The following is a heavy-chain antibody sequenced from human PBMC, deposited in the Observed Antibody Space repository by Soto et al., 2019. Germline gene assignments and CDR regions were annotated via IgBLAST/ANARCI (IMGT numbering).Heavy chain of an antibody. CDR2: IYYSGST. D-gene: IGHD3-22*01. CDR1: GGSVSSGSYY. V-gene: IGHV4-61*01. J-gene: IGHJ4*02. Sequence: SETLSLTCTVSGGSVSSGSYYWSWIRQPPGKGLEWIGYIYYSGSTNYNPSLKSRVTISVDTSKNQFSLKLSSVTAADTAVYYLARSSSRYYGYFDYWGQGTLVTVSS. CDR3: ARSSSRYYGYFDY.